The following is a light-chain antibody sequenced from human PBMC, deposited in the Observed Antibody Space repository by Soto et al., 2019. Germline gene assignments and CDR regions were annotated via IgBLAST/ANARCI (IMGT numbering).Light chain of an antibody. CDR2: LAS. CDR3: LESSSALT. J-gene: IGKJ5*01. Sequence: DIQMTQSPSSLSASVGDRVTITCRASQSISRYLSWYQHKPGKAPKLLIYLASSLQSGVPSRFSGSGSGTDSTLTIRSLQPEDLATYYCLESSSALTFGQGTRVEI. CDR1: QSISRY. V-gene: IGKV1-39*01.